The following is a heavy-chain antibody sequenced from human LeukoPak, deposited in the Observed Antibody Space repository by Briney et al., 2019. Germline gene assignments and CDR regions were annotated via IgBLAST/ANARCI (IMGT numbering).Heavy chain of an antibody. CDR1: GFTFSSYW. CDR3: AKDREVGATHFDY. J-gene: IGHJ4*02. D-gene: IGHD1-26*01. CDR2: IHKDGSDT. Sequence: GGSLRLSCTASGFTFSSYWMHWVRQAPGKGLVWVSRIHKDGSDTDYADSVKGRFTISRDNSKNTLFMQMNSLRPEDTAVYYCAKDREVGATHFDYWGQGTLVTVSS. V-gene: IGHV3-74*01.